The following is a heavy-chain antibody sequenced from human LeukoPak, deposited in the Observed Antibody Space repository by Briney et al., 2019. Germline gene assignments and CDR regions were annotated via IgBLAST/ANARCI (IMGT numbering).Heavy chain of an antibody. Sequence: GGSLRLSCAASGFTFSSYWMSWVRQAPGKGLQWVANIKQDGSEKYYVDSVKGRFTISRDNAKNSLYLQMNSLRAEDTAVYYCARGYSSSSWGYWGQGTLVTVSS. CDR3: ARGYSSSSWGY. CDR2: IKQDGSEK. D-gene: IGHD6-6*01. CDR1: GFTFSSYW. V-gene: IGHV3-7*01. J-gene: IGHJ4*02.